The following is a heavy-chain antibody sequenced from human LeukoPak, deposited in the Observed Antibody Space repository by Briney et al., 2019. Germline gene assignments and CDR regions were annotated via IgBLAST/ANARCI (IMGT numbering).Heavy chain of an antibody. CDR2: ISGSGGST. J-gene: IGHJ4*02. CDR3: AKDSAGTHYYGSGSYGEFDY. V-gene: IGHV3-23*01. Sequence: GGSLRLSCAASGFTFSSYAMSWVRQAPGKGLEWVSAISGSGGSTYYADSVKGRFTISRDNSKNTLYLQMNSLRAEDTAVYYCAKDSAGTHYYGSGSYGEFDYWGQGTLVTVSS. CDR1: GFTFSSYA. D-gene: IGHD3-10*01.